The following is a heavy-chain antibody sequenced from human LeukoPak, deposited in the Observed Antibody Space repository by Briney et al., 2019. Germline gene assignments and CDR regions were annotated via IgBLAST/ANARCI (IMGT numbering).Heavy chain of an antibody. CDR3: AKPLGGRYYDDYYFDY. CDR2: IYYSGST. CDR1: GGSISSRSYY. J-gene: IGHJ4*02. D-gene: IGHD3-10*01. V-gene: IGHV4-39*01. Sequence: KASETLSLTCTVSGGSISSRSYYWGWIRQPPGKGLEWIGSIYYSGSTYYNPSLKSRVTISVDMSKNQFSLKLSSVTAADTAVYYCAKPLGGRYYDDYYFDYWGQGTLVTVSS.